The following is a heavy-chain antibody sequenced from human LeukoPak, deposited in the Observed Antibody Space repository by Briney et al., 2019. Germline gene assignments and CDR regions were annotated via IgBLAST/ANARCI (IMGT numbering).Heavy chain of an antibody. Sequence: PSQTLSLTCAVSGGSISSGGYSWSWIRQPPGKGLEWIGYIYHSGSTYYNPSLKSRVTISVDRSKNQFSLKLRSVTAADTAVYYCASLSRGYWGQGTLVTVS. CDR3: ASLSRGY. CDR1: GGSISSGGYS. V-gene: IGHV4-30-2*01. CDR2: IYHSGST. J-gene: IGHJ4*02.